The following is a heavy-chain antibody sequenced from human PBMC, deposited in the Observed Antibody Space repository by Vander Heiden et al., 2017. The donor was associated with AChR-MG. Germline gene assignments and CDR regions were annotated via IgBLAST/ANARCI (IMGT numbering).Heavy chain of an antibody. V-gene: IGHV4-34*01. CDR1: GGSFSGYY. Sequence: QVQLQQWGAGLLKPSETLSLTCAVYGGSFSGYYWSWIRQPPGKGLEWIGEINHSGSTNYNPSLKSRVTISVDTSKNQFSLKLSSVTAADTAVYYCARGSDSSGHLYPRTIDYWGQGTLVTVSS. CDR2: INHSGST. J-gene: IGHJ4*02. CDR3: ARGSDSSGHLYPRTIDY. D-gene: IGHD3-22*01.